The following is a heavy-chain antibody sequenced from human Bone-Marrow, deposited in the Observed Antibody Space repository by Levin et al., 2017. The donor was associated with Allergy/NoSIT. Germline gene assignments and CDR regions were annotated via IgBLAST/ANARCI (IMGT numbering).Heavy chain of an antibody. CDR2: FDPEEGEA. V-gene: IGHV1-24*01. CDR3: ATGVVFPAATEYYYGLDV. CDR1: GYSLSKLS. D-gene: IGHD2-8*02. J-gene: IGHJ6*02. Sequence: ASVKVSCKVSGYSLSKLSMHWVRQSPGKGLKWMGGFDPEEGEAIYAQSFQGRVTMTEDTSTDIVYMELRSLRSEDTAVYFCATGVVFPAATEYYYGLDVWGQGTTVTVS.